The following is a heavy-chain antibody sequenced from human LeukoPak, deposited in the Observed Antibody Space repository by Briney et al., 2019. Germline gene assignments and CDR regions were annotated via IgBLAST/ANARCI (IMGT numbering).Heavy chain of an antibody. V-gene: IGHV1-18*01. Sequence: ASVKVSCKASGYTFTSYGISWVRQAPGQGLEWMGWISAYNGNTNYAQKLQGRVTMTTDTSTSTAYMELRSLRSDDTAVYYCARADIVATIRYGMDVWGQGTTVTVSS. CDR3: ARADIVATIRYGMDV. D-gene: IGHD5-12*01. CDR2: ISAYNGNT. J-gene: IGHJ6*02. CDR1: GYTFTSYG.